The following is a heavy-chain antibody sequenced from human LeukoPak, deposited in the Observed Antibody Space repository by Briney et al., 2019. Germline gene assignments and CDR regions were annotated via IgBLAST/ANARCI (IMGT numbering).Heavy chain of an antibody. CDR2: IRQDGSGK. D-gene: IGHD2-8*02. Sequence: GGSLRLSCAASGFTFSSYWMTWVRQAPGKGLEWVANIRQDGSGKYYVDSVKGRFTISRDNAKNSLYLQMNSLRAEDTAVYYCARESVVYAMKDYYYYYYMDVWGKGTTVTVSS. J-gene: IGHJ6*03. CDR1: GFTFSSYW. V-gene: IGHV3-7*01. CDR3: ARESVVYAMKDYYYYYYMDV.